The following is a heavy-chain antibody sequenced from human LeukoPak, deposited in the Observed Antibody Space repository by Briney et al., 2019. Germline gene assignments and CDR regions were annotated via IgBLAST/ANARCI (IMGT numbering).Heavy chain of an antibody. CDR3: ARGGWYLDN. Sequence: PGGSLRLSCAASGFTFSNAWMNWVRQAPGKGLEWVANIKQDGSEKYYVDSVKGRFTISRDNAKNSLYLQMNSLRAEDTAVYYCARGGWYLDNWGQGTLVTVSS. CDR2: IKQDGSEK. CDR1: GFTFSNAW. V-gene: IGHV3-7*01. J-gene: IGHJ4*02. D-gene: IGHD6-19*01.